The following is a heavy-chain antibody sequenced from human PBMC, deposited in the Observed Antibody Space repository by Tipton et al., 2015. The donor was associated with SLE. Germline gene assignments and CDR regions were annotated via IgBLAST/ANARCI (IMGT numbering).Heavy chain of an antibody. J-gene: IGHJ4*02. CDR1: GASVRSGLYY. D-gene: IGHD4-23*01. CDR2: IYYSGNT. V-gene: IGHV4-61*01. CDR3: ASTVGGNSVMSTFDY. Sequence: GLVKPSETLSLTCSVSGASVRSGLYYWSWIRQSPGKGLEWIGYIYYSGNTNYNPSLKSRVIISDDTSRNHFSLKLRSVTAADTAVYYCASTVGGNSVMSTFDYWGQGTLVTVSS.